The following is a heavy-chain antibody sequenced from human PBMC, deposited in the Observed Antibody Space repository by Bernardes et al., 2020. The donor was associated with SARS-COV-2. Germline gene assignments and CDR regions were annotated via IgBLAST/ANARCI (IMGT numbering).Heavy chain of an antibody. V-gene: IGHV4-39*01. J-gene: IGHJ5*02. CDR2: LHYSGST. CDR1: GDSISGSRYY. CDR3: ARQVKAHYSFDP. Sequence: SEPLSLTCTVSGDSISGSRYYWGWPRQPPGKGLEWIANLHYSGSTYYNTSLKGRVTISVDTSKNQFSLKLTSVTAADTAVYYCARQVKAHYSFDPWGQGTLVTVSS. D-gene: IGHD6-13*01.